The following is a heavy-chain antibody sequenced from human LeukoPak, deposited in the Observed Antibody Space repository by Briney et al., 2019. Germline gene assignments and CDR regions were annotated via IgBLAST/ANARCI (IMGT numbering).Heavy chain of an antibody. CDR2: ISKSGDDT. Sequence: GGSLRLSCAASGFDFSTYAMHWVRLTPGKGLEFVSAISKSGDDTSYGNDVKGRFTISRDNIKNTVDLEMGSLRVDDTGIYYCARIPEYWGQGIVVTVSS. D-gene: IGHD2-2*01. CDR1: GFDFSTYA. V-gene: IGHV3-64*01. CDR3: ARIPEY. J-gene: IGHJ1*01.